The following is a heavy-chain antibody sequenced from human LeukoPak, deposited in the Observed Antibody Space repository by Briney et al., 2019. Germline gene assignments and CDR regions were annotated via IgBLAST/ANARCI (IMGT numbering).Heavy chain of an antibody. J-gene: IGHJ2*01. CDR3: ARGRLFFNASSGYNWYFDL. CDR2: IYYSGST. D-gene: IGHD3-22*01. Sequence: PSETLSLTCTVSGGSISSGGYYWSWIRQHPGKGLEWIGYIYYSGSTYYNPSLKSRVTISVDTSKNQFSLKLSSVTAADTAVYYCARGRLFFNASSGYNWYFDLWGRGTLVTVSS. V-gene: IGHV4-31*03. CDR1: GGSISSGGYY.